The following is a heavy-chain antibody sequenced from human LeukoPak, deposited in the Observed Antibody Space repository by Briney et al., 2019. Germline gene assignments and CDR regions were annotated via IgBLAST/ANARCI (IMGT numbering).Heavy chain of an antibody. CDR2: INHSGST. D-gene: IGHD3-3*01. Sequence: GPLRLSCAASGFTFCGYAMSWVRQAPGKGLEWIGEINHSGSTNYNPSLKSRVTISVDTSKNQFSLKLSSVTAADAAVYYCARRRTLRFPEDYWGQGTLVTVSS. V-gene: IGHV4-34*01. CDR3: ARRRTLRFPEDY. CDR1: GFTFCGYA. J-gene: IGHJ4*02.